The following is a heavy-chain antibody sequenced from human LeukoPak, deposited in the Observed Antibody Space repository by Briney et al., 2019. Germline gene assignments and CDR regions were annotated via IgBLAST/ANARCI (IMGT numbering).Heavy chain of an antibody. J-gene: IGHJ4*02. D-gene: IGHD2-2*01. V-gene: IGHV3-48*01. CDR3: ARGYCSSTSCYYYFDY. Sequence: PGGSLRLSCAASGFTFSSYSMNWVRQAPGKGLEWVSYISSSSSTIYYADSVKGRFTISRDNAKNSLYLQMNSLRAEDTAVYYCARGYCSSTSCYYYFDYWGQGTLVTVSS. CDR1: GFTFSSYS. CDR2: ISSSSSTI.